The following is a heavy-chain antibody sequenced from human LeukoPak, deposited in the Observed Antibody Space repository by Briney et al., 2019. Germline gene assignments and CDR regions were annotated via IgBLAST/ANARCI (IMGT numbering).Heavy chain of an antibody. V-gene: IGHV3-23*01. D-gene: IGHD2-21*01. CDR3: ARLVGY. CDR1: GFTVSSSA. J-gene: IGHJ4*02. CDR2: DTGGST. Sequence: PGGSLRLSCAASGFTVSSSAMSWVRQAPGEGLEWISVDTGGSTNYADSVKGRFTISRDNSKNTLYLQMSSLKVEDTAVYYCARLVGYWGQGTLVTVSS.